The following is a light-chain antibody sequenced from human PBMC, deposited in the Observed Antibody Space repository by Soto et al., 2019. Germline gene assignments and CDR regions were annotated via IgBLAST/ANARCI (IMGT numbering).Light chain of an antibody. CDR1: QSVSSN. V-gene: IGKV3-15*01. J-gene: IGKJ1*01. CDR3: QQYNNWPRT. CDR2: GAS. Sequence: DIVMTQSPATLSVSPGERATLSCRARQSVSSNLAWYQQKPGQAPRLLIYGASTRATGIPARFSGSGSGTEFTLTISSLQSEDFAVYYCQQYNNWPRTVGQGTKVEIK.